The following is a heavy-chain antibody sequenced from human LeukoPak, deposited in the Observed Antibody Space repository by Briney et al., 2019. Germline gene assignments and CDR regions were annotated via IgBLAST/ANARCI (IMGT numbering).Heavy chain of an antibody. CDR1: GGSISSYY. D-gene: IGHD2-2*01. CDR3: ARGGGEYCSSTSCYRLLYNWFDP. J-gene: IGHJ5*02. CDR2: IYTSGST. Sequence: SETLSLTCTVSGGSISSYYWSWIRQPAGKGLEWIGRIYTSGSTNYNPSLKSRVTVSVDTSKNQFSLKLSSVTAADTAVYYCARGGGEYCSSTSCYRLLYNWFDPWGQGTLVTVSS. V-gene: IGHV4-4*07.